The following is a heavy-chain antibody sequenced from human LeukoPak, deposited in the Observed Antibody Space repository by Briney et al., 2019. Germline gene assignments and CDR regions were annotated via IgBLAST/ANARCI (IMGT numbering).Heavy chain of an antibody. Sequence: ASVKVSCKASGYTFTGYYMHWVRQAPGQGLEWMGRINPNSGGTNYAQKFQGRVTMTRDTSISTAYMELSRLRSDDTAVYYCAGASAWLQGFDYWGQGTLVTVSS. V-gene: IGHV1-2*06. J-gene: IGHJ4*02. D-gene: IGHD5-24*01. CDR2: INPNSGGT. CDR1: GYTFTGYY. CDR3: AGASAWLQGFDY.